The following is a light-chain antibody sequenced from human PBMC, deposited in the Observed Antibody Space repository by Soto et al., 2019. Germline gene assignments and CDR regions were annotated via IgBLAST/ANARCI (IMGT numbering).Light chain of an antibody. V-gene: IGKV3-15*01. J-gene: IGKJ4*01. CDR2: GAS. CDR1: QSVRSN. Sequence: EIVMTQSPATLSVSPGERATLSCRASQSVRSNLAWYQQKPGQAPRVLIYGASTRATGIPARFSGNGSGTEFTLTISSLQSEDLAVYYCQQYNNWPLTFGGGTKVEIK. CDR3: QQYNNWPLT.